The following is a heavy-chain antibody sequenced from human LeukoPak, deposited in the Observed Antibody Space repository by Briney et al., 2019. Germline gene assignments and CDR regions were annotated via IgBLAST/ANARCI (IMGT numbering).Heavy chain of an antibody. CDR2: ISYDK. Sequence: GGSLRLSCAASGFTFSAYGMHWVRQAPGKGLEWVASISYDKFYADSVKGRFTISRDNSKNTLYMGMTSLRAEDTAVYFCAKDRRESSGYLSYWGQGTLVTVSS. V-gene: IGHV3-30*18. J-gene: IGHJ4*02. D-gene: IGHD3-22*01. CDR3: AKDRRESSGYLSY. CDR1: GFTFSAYG.